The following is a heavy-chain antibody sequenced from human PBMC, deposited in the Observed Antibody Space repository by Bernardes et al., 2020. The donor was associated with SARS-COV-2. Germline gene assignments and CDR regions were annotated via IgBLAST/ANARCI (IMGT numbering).Heavy chain of an antibody. J-gene: IGHJ4*02. CDR2: INVVNGNT. Sequence: ASVKVSCKSSGYTFTSSAMRWVRQAPGQSLAWMGWINVVNGNTQYSQKFQGRVTITRDTSASTAYMELSSLTSEDTAVYYCARDSLMTYYYESSGYYLDYWGQGTLVTVSS. CDR1: GYTFTSSA. D-gene: IGHD3-22*01. CDR3: ARDSLMTYYYESSGYYLDY. V-gene: IGHV1-3*01.